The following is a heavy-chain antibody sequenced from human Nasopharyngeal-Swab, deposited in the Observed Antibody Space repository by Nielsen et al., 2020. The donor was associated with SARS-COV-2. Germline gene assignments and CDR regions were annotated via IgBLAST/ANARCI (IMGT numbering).Heavy chain of an antibody. CDR1: GFIFSASA. CDR3: TTDFYFDY. CDR2: IGDKDHNYAT. V-gene: IGHV3-73*01. Sequence: GESLKISCAASGFIFSASAMHWVRQAPGKGLEWLGRIGDKDHNYATTYGASVKGRFTISRDDSKNTAFLQMDSLKTEDTALYYYTTDFYFDYWGQGTLVTVSS. J-gene: IGHJ4*02.